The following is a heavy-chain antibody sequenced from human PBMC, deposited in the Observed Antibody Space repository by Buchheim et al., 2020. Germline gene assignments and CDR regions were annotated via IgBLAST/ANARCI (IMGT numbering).Heavy chain of an antibody. V-gene: IGHV3-48*03. Sequence: EVKLVESGGGLVQPGGSLRLSCTASGFTFSDYEMTWFRQAPGKGLEWVSYIRNSGDLIYYGDSVKGRFTISRDNAKNSLYLQMNSLRAEDTAVYYCARDLDGYCSSTSCYTRSGYFDLWGRGTL. CDR1: GFTFSDYE. D-gene: IGHD2-2*02. J-gene: IGHJ2*01. CDR2: IRNSGDLI. CDR3: ARDLDGYCSSTSCYTRSGYFDL.